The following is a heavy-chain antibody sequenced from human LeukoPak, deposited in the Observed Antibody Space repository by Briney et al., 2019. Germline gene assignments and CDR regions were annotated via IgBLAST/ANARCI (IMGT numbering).Heavy chain of an antibody. CDR3: ASALGIMIRGVIMSGSFDY. V-gene: IGHV3-7*01. CDR1: GFTFSSYS. CDR2: IKQDGSEK. D-gene: IGHD3-10*01. Sequence: GGSLRLSCAASGFTFSSYSMNWVRQAPGKGLEWVANIKQDGSEKYYVDSVKGRFTISRDNAKKSLYLQMNSLRAEDTAVYYCASALGIMIRGVIMSGSFDYWGQGTLVTVSS. J-gene: IGHJ4*02.